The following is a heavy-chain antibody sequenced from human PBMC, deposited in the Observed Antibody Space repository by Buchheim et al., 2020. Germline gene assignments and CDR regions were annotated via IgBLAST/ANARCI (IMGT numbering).Heavy chain of an antibody. D-gene: IGHD5-12*01. Sequence: QVQLVQSGAGVKKPGASVKVSCKASGYTFTSYAMHWVRQAPGQRLEWMGWINAGNGNTKYSQKFQGRVTITRDTSASTAYMELSSLRSEDTAVHYCARDVLQGGYPRGWFDPWGQGTL. CDR3: ARDVLQGGYPRGWFDP. CDR2: INAGNGNT. CDR1: GYTFTSYA. J-gene: IGHJ5*02. V-gene: IGHV1-3*01.